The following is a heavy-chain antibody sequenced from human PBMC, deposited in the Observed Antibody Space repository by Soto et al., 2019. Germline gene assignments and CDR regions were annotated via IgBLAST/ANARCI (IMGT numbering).Heavy chain of an antibody. CDR3: ARGYDRSGYSSDY. D-gene: IGHD3-22*01. CDR2: ISSSGSTI. CDR1: SFTFSDYY. Sequence: LXLSCVTSSFTFSDYYMSWIRQAPGKGLEWVSYISSSGSTIYYADSVKGRFTISRDNAKNSVYLQMNSLRAEDTAVYYCARGYDRSGYSSDYWGQGTLVTVSS. V-gene: IGHV3-11*01. J-gene: IGHJ4*02.